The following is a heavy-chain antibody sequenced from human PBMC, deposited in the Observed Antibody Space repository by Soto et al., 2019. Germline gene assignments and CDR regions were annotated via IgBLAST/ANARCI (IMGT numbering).Heavy chain of an antibody. CDR3: ARVNFRNNWHDPPFDY. CDR2: IYHSGSI. D-gene: IGHD1-1*01. CDR1: GYSISSGSS. Sequence: SETLSLTCAVSGYSISSGSSWGWIRQPPGRGLEWIGTIYHSGSIYYNPSLKSRVAMSVDTSRNQFSLNLNSVTAADTAVYYCARVNFRNNWHDPPFDYWGLGILVTVSS. J-gene: IGHJ4*02. V-gene: IGHV4-38-2*01.